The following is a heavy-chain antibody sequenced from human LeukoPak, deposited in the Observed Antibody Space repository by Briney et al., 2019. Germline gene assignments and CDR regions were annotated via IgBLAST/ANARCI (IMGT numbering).Heavy chain of an antibody. CDR2: ISGSGDST. Sequence: GGSLRLSCAASGFTFSTYAMSWVRQAPGKGLEWVSGISGSGDSTYYAASVKGRFTISRDNSKNTLYLQMNSLRAEDTAVYYCARGPHSYGHYFDYWGQGTLVTVSS. CDR3: ARGPHSYGHYFDY. J-gene: IGHJ4*02. D-gene: IGHD5-18*01. V-gene: IGHV3-23*01. CDR1: GFTFSTYA.